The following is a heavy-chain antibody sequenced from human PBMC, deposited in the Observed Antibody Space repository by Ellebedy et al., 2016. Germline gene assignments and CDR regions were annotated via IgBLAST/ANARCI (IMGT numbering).Heavy chain of an antibody. CDR1: GFSFSIYS. Sequence: GGSLRLSCAASGFSFSIYSMFWVRSAPGKGLEWVSYITGSATNIYSADSVKGRFTISRDNAKNSLYLQMNSLGDEDTAVYYCARDLFEPGYCTNGVCYEWYFDLWGRGTLVTVSS. CDR3: ARDLFEPGYCTNGVCYEWYFDL. J-gene: IGHJ2*01. CDR2: ITGSATNI. D-gene: IGHD2-8*01. V-gene: IGHV3-48*02.